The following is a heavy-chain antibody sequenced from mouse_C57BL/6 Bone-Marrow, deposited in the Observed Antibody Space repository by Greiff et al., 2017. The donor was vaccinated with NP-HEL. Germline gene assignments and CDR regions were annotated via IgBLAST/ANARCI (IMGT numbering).Heavy chain of an antibody. D-gene: IGHD2-1*01. J-gene: IGHJ3*01. CDR3: ARQGGNYVWFAY. CDR1: GFTFSSYG. CDR2: ISSGGSYT. Sequence: VKLMESGGDLVKPGGSLKLSCAASGFTFSSYGMSWVRQTPDKRLEWVATISSGGSYTYYPDSVKGRFTISRDNAKNTLYLQMSSLKSEDTAMYYCARQGGNYVWFAYWGQGTLVTVSA. V-gene: IGHV5-6*01.